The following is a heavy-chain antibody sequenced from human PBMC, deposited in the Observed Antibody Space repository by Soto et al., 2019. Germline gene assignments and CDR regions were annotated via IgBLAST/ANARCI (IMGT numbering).Heavy chain of an antibody. J-gene: IGHJ6*02. D-gene: IGHD3-10*01. CDR2: ISGSSNTI. Sequence: EVQLVESGGGLIQRGGSLRLSCAASGFTLSTYNLNWVRQAPRKGLEWLAYISGSSNTIYYADSVKGRFTISRDNAKNSLYLQMNSLRDEDTAVYFCARGFDLQYGMDVWGQGTTVTVSS. CDR1: GFTLSTYN. CDR3: ARGFDLQYGMDV. V-gene: IGHV3-48*02.